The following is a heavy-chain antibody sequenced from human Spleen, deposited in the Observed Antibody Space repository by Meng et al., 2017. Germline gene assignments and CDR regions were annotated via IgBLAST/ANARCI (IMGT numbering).Heavy chain of an antibody. CDR1: GYKFSSYW. J-gene: IGHJ3*02. CDR2: MNPGDSES. Sequence: GESLKISCEGSGYKFSSYWIGWMRQMPGKGLEWMGIMNPGDSESRYSPSFQGQVTISADKSISTAYLQWSSLKASDTAMYYCALYCSSTTCYGPQAFDIWGQGTMVTVSS. D-gene: IGHD2-2*01. V-gene: IGHV5-51*01. CDR3: ALYCSSTTCYGPQAFDI.